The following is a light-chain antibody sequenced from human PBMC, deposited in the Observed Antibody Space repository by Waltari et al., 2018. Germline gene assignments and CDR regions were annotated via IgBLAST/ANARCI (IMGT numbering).Light chain of an antibody. Sequence: EIVLTQSPGTLSLSPGERATLSCRASQSVSRTLAWYQQKPGQAPKLLIYGASIRDTGIPDRFTGSGSGTDFSLTISSLEPEDFAIYFCKHYVRLPATFGQGTKVEIK. CDR1: QSVSRT. CDR2: GAS. J-gene: IGKJ1*01. V-gene: IGKV3-20*01. CDR3: KHYVRLPAT.